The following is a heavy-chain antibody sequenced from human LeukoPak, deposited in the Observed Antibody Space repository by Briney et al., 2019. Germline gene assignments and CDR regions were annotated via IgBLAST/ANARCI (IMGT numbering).Heavy chain of an antibody. V-gene: IGHV4-38-2*02. J-gene: IGHJ4*02. Sequence: PSETLSLTCTVSGYSVSSGFYWGWIRLPPGKGLEWVGIIYHSGNTYYNPSLKSRVTMSLDTSKNQFSLRLTSVTAADTAVYYCARAVGATTYWGFDYWGRGTLVTVSS. CDR2: IYHSGNT. CDR3: ARAVGATTYWGFDY. CDR1: GYSVSSGFY. D-gene: IGHD1-26*01.